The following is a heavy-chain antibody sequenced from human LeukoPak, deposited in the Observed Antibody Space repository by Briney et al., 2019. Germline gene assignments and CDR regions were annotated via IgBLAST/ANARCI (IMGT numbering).Heavy chain of an antibody. CDR2: IIPILGIA. Sequence: SVKVSCKASGGTFSSYAISWGRQAPGQGLEWMGRIIPILGIANYAQKFQGRVTITADKSTSTAYMELSSLRSEDTAVYYCAREYSSGWYNDYWGQGTLVTVSS. CDR3: AREYSSGWYNDY. J-gene: IGHJ4*02. CDR1: GGTFSSYA. V-gene: IGHV1-69*04. D-gene: IGHD6-19*01.